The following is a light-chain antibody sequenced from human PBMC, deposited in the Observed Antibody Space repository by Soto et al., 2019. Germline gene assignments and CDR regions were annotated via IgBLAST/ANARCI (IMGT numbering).Light chain of an antibody. CDR1: SGDVGLYDY. CDR2: DVT. V-gene: IGLV2-11*01. Sequence: QSVLTQPRSVSGCPGQSVTISCTGTSGDVGLYDYVSWYQHHPGKAPKLMIYDVTKRPSGVPDRFSGSKSGNTASLTISGLQAEDEADYYCCSYAGSYTFYVFGTGTKATVL. J-gene: IGLJ1*01. CDR3: CSYAGSYTFYV.